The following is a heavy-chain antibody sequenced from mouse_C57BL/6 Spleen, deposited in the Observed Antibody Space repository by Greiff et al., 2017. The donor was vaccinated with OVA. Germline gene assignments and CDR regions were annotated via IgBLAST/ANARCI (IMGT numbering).Heavy chain of an antibody. CDR2: ISSGSSTI. J-gene: IGHJ4*01. V-gene: IGHV5-17*01. Sequence: EVPLVESGGGLVKPGGSLKLSCAASGFTFSDYGMHWVRQAPEKGLEWVAYISSGSSTIYYADTVKGRFTISRDNAKNTLFLQMTSLRSEDTSMYYCARTEAYWHYAMDYWGQGTSVTVSS. CDR3: ARTEAYWHYAMDY. CDR1: GFTFSDYG. D-gene: IGHD1-1*01.